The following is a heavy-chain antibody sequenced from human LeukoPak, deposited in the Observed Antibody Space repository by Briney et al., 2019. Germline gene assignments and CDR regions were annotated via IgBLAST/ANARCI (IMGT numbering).Heavy chain of an antibody. CDR1: GGSLSGYY. J-gene: IGHJ4*02. V-gene: IGHV4-34*01. CDR3: ARRGRGYSYGRPFDY. Sequence: SATLSLTCVVSGGSLSGYYWSWIRQPPGKGLEWIGEINTSGDTNYNPSLKSRVTILVDTSRNQFSLKLTSVTAADTAVYHCARRGRGYSYGRPFDYWGLGTLVTVSS. CDR2: INTSGDT. D-gene: IGHD5-18*01.